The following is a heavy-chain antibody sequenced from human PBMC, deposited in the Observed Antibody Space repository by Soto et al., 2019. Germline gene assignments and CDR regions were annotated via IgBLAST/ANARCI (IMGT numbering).Heavy chain of an antibody. CDR1: GGSISSYY. CDR2: IYYSGST. D-gene: IGHD2-15*01. CDR3: ASLGYCSGGSCYSVQYYFEY. V-gene: IGHV4-59*01. Sequence: SETLSLTCTVSGGSISSYYWSWIRQPPGKGLEGIGDIYYSGSTNYNPSVKSRVTISVDPSKNQLSLKLSSVTAADTAVYYCASLGYCSGGSCYSVQYYFEYWGQGTLVTVSS. J-gene: IGHJ4*02.